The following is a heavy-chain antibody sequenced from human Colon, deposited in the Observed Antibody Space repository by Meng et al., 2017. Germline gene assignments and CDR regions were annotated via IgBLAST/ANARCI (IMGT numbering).Heavy chain of an antibody. CDR3: ASGKSGFDY. V-gene: IGHV3-11*01. D-gene: IGHD2-8*02. J-gene: IGHJ4*02. Sequence: QVQVGGYGGGLVKPGGSLRLSCAASGFTFSDYYTSWIRQAPGKGLEWVSYIDSDSTTYYADSVKGRFTISRDNAKKSLYLQMSSLRVEDTAVYYCASGKSGFDYWGQGALVTVS. CDR2: IDSDSTT. CDR1: GFTFSDYY.